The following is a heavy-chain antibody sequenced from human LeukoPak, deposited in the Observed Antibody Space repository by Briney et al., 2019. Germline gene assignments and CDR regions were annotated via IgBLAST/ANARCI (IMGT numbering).Heavy chain of an antibody. CDR1: GFTFSSYW. CDR2: IKQDGGEK. J-gene: IGHJ4*02. Sequence: GGSLRLSCAASGFTFSSYWMSWVRQAPGKGLEWVANIKQDGGEKYYVDSVKGRFTISRDNAKNSLYLQMNSLRAEDTAVYYCARHDYDILTGHVSFDYWGQGTLVTVSS. V-gene: IGHV3-7*01. CDR3: ARHDYDILTGHVSFDY. D-gene: IGHD3-9*01.